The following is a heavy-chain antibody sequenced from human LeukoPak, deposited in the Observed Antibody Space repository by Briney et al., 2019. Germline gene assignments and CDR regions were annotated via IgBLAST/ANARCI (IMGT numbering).Heavy chain of an antibody. D-gene: IGHD3-3*01. Sequence: PSETLSLTCAVYGGSFSGYYWSWIRQPPGKGLEWIGEINHSGSTNYNPSLKSRVTISVDTSKNQFSLKLSSVTAADTAVYYCARHSGVLRFLEWLLSGAFDIWGQGTTVTVSS. CDR1: GGSFSGYY. CDR2: INHSGST. CDR3: ARHSGVLRFLEWLLSGAFDI. V-gene: IGHV4-34*01. J-gene: IGHJ3*02.